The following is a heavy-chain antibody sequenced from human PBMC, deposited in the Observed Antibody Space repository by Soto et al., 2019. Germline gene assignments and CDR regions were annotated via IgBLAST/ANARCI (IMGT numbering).Heavy chain of an antibody. CDR2: IYYSGNT. V-gene: IGHV4-59*01. CDR1: GGSISSFY. D-gene: IGHD4-17*01. J-gene: IGHJ5*01. CDR3: ARGLALYGDPDFDS. Sequence: PSETLSLTCTVSGGSISSFYWSWIRQSPGQRLEWIGYIYYSGNTNYSPSLKSRVTMSVDTSKNQFSLRLSSVTAADTALYYCARGLALYGDPDFDSWGQGTLVTVSS.